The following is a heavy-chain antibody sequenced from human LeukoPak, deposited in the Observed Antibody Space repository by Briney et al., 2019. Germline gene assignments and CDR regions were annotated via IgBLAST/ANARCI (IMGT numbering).Heavy chain of an antibody. CDR2: FDPEDGET. CDR1: GYTLTELS. Sequence: GASVKVSCKVSGYTLTELSMHWVRQAPGKGLEWMGGFDPEDGETIYAQKFQGRVTMTEDTSTDTAYMELSSLRSEDTAVYYCATDCTNGVCYTRSFDYWGQGTLVTASS. V-gene: IGHV1-24*01. D-gene: IGHD2-8*01. J-gene: IGHJ4*02. CDR3: ATDCTNGVCYTRSFDY.